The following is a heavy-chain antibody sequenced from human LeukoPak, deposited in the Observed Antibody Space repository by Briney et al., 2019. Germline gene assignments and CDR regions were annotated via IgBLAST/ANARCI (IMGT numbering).Heavy chain of an antibody. CDR3: ADFGVVTNWFDP. Sequence: ASVKVSCKVSGYTFTEMSIHWVRQTPGKGLECLGGIDPESGERVYAQNFRGRVTMSGDTSTDTAYMEVSSLRSEDTAIYYCADFGVVTNWFDPWGQGTLVTVSS. CDR1: GYTFTEMS. CDR2: IDPESGER. D-gene: IGHD3-3*01. V-gene: IGHV1-24*01. J-gene: IGHJ5*02.